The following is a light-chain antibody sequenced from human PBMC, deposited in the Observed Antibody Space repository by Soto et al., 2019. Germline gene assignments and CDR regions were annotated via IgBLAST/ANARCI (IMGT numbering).Light chain of an antibody. CDR1: QSVSSN. J-gene: IGKJ1*01. V-gene: IGKV3-15*01. CDR2: GAS. CDR3: QQYNNWPPWT. Sequence: EIVMTQSPATQSVSPGERATLSGRASQSVSSNLAWYQQKPGQAPRLLIYGASTRATGIPARFSGSGSGTEFTLTISSLQSEDFAVYYCQQYNNWPPWTFGQGTKVEIK.